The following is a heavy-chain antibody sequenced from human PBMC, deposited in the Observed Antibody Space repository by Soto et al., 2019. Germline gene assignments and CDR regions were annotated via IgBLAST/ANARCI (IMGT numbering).Heavy chain of an antibody. V-gene: IGHV4-39*01. J-gene: IGHJ4*01. CDR1: GDCIDRDKYY. D-gene: IGHD3-3*01. CDR3: ARLEGQATLTYYFDF. CDR2: IYFRGNT. Sequence: SGTVSLSCSVSGDCIDRDKYYCGLLRQPPGKGLEWIGSIYFRGNTYYNPSLQTRVTISLDKSKSQFSLKLNSVTAADSAVYFCARLEGQATLTYYFDFLGQRAAVPVSA.